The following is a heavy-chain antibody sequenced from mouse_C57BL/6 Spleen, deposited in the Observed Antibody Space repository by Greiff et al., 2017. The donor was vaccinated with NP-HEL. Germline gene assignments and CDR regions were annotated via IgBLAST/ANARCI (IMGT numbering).Heavy chain of an antibody. D-gene: IGHD2-14*01. J-gene: IGHJ2*01. Sequence: VQLQQSGAELVRPGASVTLSCKASGYTFTDYEMHWVKQTPVHGLEWIGAIDPETGGTAYNQKFKGKAILTADKSSSTAYMELRSLTSEDSAVDYCTRGEGVRQGGFDYWGQGTTLTVSS. V-gene: IGHV1-15*01. CDR1: GYTFTDYE. CDR2: IDPETGGT. CDR3: TRGEGVRQGGFDY.